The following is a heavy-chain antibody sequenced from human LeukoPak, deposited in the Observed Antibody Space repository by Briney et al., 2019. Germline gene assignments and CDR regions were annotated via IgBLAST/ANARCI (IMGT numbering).Heavy chain of an antibody. J-gene: IGHJ4*02. V-gene: IGHV3-7*03. CDR1: GFTFSGFW. CDR3: AREKYSSGRGFDY. Sequence: GGSLRLSCAVSGFTFSGFWMSWSRQAPGKGLEWVASINSDGSEGYYADVVKGRFTISRDNAKNSLYLQINSLRAEDTAVYYCAREKYSSGRGFDYWGQETLVTVSS. CDR2: INSDGSEG. D-gene: IGHD6-19*01.